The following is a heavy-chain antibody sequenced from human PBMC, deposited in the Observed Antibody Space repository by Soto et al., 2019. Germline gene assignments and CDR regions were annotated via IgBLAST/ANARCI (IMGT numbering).Heavy chain of an antibody. D-gene: IGHD2-2*01. J-gene: IGHJ4*02. Sequence: GSVRLSCASSGFTFSSYSMNWVRQAPGKGLEWVSSISSSSSYIYYADSVKGRFTISRDNAKNSLYLQMNSLRAEDTAVYYCARGPRSTSCYDYWGQGTLVTVSS. CDR3: ARGPRSTSCYDY. V-gene: IGHV3-21*01. CDR2: ISSSSSYI. CDR1: GFTFSSYS.